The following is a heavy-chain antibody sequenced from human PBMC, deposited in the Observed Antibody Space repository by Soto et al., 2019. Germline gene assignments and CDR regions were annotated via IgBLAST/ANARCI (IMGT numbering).Heavy chain of an antibody. J-gene: IGHJ4*02. Sequence: QITLKESGPPLVKPTQTLTLTCTFSGFSLSTTRVGVGWIRQPPGKALEWLALIYWDDDKRYSPFLKSTLTITKDNSKNQVILTMTNMNPKDTTTYFCAHTTLAGFGYYFDYWGQGTLVTVSS. D-gene: IGHD3-16*01. CDR1: GFSLSTTRVG. CDR3: AHTTLAGFGYYFDY. CDR2: IYWDDDK. V-gene: IGHV2-5*02.